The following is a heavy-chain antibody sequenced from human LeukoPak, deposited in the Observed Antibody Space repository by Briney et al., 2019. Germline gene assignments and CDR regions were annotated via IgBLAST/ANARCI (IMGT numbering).Heavy chain of an antibody. J-gene: IGHJ3*02. V-gene: IGHV4-38-2*01. Sequence: SETLSLTCAVSGYSISSGYYWGWIRQPPGKGLEWIGSIYHSGSTYYNPSLKSRVTISVDTSKNQFSLKLSSVTAPDTAVYYCARTYYDILTGYPPDAFDIWGQGTMVTVSS. D-gene: IGHD3-9*01. CDR2: IYHSGST. CDR3: ARTYYDILTGYPPDAFDI. CDR1: GYSISSGYY.